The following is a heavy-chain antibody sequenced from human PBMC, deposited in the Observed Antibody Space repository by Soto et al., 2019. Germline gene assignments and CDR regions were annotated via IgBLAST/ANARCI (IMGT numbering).Heavy chain of an antibody. CDR2: ITDSSDTV. CDR1: GSNFSSHG. Sequence: GGSLTISSAASGSNFSSHGMNWVRQAPGKGLEWVSYITDSSDTVHYADSVRGRFTISRDNAESTLYLQMNSLRDEDTAVYFCARDFGHGYYLDYWGRGTLVTVSS. V-gene: IGHV3-48*02. D-gene: IGHD3-3*01. CDR3: ARDFGHGYYLDY. J-gene: IGHJ4*02.